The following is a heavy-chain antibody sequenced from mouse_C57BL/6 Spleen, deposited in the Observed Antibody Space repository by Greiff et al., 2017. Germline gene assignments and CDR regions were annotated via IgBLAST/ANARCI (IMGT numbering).Heavy chain of an antibody. Sequence: EVKLVESGGGLVQPGGSLSLSCAASGFTFTDYYMSWVRQPPGQALEWLGFIRNKANGYTTEYSASLKGRFTISRDNSQSILYLQMNALSAEDSATYYCARLYGNYVWYFDVWGTGTTVTVSS. J-gene: IGHJ1*03. V-gene: IGHV7-3*01. D-gene: IGHD2-1*01. CDR3: ARLYGNYVWYFDV. CDR1: GFTFTDYY. CDR2: IRNKANGYTT.